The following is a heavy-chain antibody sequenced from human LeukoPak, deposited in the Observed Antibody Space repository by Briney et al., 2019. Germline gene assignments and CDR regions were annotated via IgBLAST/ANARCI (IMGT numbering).Heavy chain of an antibody. CDR3: ARVGGYCSSTSCNVWFDP. J-gene: IGHJ5*02. CDR2: IHYSGST. D-gene: IGHD2-2*01. V-gene: IGHV4-59*01. CDR1: GGSISSYY. Sequence: PSETLSLTCAVSGGSISSYYWSWIRQPRGRGLEWIGSIHYSGSTSYNSSLKSRVTISVDTSKNQFSLKLSSVTAADTAVYYCARVGGYCSSTSCNVWFDPWGQGTLGTVSS.